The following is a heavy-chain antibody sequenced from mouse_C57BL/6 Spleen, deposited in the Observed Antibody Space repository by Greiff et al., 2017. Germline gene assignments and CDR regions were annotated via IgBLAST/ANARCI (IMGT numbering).Heavy chain of an antibody. Sequence: EVQLVESGGDLVKPGGSLKLSCAASGFTFSSYGLSWVRQTPDKRLEWVATISSGGSYTYYPDRVKGRFTISRANAKNTLYLQMSSLKSEDTAMYYCARHPNWDIYWYFDVWGTGTTVTVSS. V-gene: IGHV5-6*01. J-gene: IGHJ1*03. CDR2: ISSGGSYT. CDR1: GFTFSSYG. D-gene: IGHD4-1*02. CDR3: ARHPNWDIYWYFDV.